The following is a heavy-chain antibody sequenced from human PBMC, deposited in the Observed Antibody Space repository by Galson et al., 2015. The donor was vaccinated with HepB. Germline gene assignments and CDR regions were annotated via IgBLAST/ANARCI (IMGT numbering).Heavy chain of an antibody. J-gene: IGHJ5*02. D-gene: IGHD3-10*01. CDR2: IYYSGTT. CDR3: ARGRPGRFDP. Sequence: SETLSLTCTVSGGSITSHYWSWIRQPPGKGLEWIGYIYYSGTTNYNPSLKSRVTISVDRSKNQFSLRLRSVTAADTAMYYCARGRPGRFDPWGQGTLVTVSS. V-gene: IGHV4-59*11. CDR1: GGSITSHY.